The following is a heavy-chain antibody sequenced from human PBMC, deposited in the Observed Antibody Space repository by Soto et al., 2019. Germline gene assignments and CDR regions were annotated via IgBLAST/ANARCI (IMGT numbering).Heavy chain of an antibody. Sequence: GESLKISCKVSGYTFSKYWIGGVRQTPGKGLEWMGMIYPGDSDARYSPSFEGQVTFSVDKSINTAYLQWNSLKASDTAMYYCARQGGEYNTMSDYWGQGTLVTVSS. J-gene: IGHJ4*02. CDR2: IYPGDSDA. CDR3: ARQGGEYNTMSDY. CDR1: GYTFSKYW. D-gene: IGHD3-10*01. V-gene: IGHV5-51*01.